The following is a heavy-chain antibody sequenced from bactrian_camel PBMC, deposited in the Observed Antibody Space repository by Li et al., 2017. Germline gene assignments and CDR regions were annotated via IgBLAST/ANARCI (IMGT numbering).Heavy chain of an antibody. CDR1: KVSRMYY. CDR3: AAKRRPCTEVGALGRVFAY. V-gene: IGHV3S53*01. D-gene: IGHD5*01. J-gene: IGHJ4*01. CDR2: IDIFGRT. Sequence: HVQLVESGGGSVQAGGSLTLSCAASKVSRMYYMGWFRQAPGKEREVVAAIDIFGRTTHADPVKGRFTISKDNATNTLVLQMNSLKPEDTGMYYCAAKRRPCTEVGALGRVFAYRGQGTQVTVS.